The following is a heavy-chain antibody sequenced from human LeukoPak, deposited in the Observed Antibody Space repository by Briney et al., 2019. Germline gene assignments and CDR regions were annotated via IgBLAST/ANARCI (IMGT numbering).Heavy chain of an antibody. V-gene: IGHV1-8*03. CDR2: MNPNAGNT. D-gene: IGHD1-26*01. CDR3: ARGVGATISYYHYYIDV. CDR1: GYTFTSYD. Sequence: ASVKVSCKASGYTFTSYDINWVRQASGQGLEWMGWMNPNAGNTGYAQKFQGRVTITRNTSISTVYMELSSLRSEDTAVYYCARGVGATISYYHYYIDVWGKGTTVTVSS. J-gene: IGHJ6*03.